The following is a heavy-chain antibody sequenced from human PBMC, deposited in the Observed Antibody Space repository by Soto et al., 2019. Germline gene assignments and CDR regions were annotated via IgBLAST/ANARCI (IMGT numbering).Heavy chain of an antibody. D-gene: IGHD3-22*01. CDR1: GFTIRDWH. Sequence: EVQLVESGGDLVQPGGSLRLSCEASGFTIRDWHMDWVRQAPGKGLEWVSYISKYSDAIYYADSVKGRFTISRDNAKNSLSLQMNSLRDEDTAVYYCAKEDDSSGYYYGYWGQGTLVTVSS. CDR3: AKEDDSSGYYYGY. V-gene: IGHV3-48*02. CDR2: ISKYSDAI. J-gene: IGHJ4*02.